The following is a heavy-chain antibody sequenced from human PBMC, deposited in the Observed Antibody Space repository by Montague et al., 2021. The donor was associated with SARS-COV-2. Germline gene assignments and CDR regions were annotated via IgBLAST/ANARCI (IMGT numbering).Heavy chain of an antibody. CDR1: GFTLSSHW. J-gene: IGHJ4*02. D-gene: IGHD2-15*01. V-gene: IGHV3-7*03. CDR2: IEPDGRNG. CDR3: VRDRRGGMGSDY. Sequence: SLRLSCAASGFTLSSHWMSWVRQAPGEGLEWVANIEPDGRNGYYVDAMGGRFTISRDNARSSLYLQLNNLRAEDTAVYYCVRDRRGGMGSDYWGQGTLVTVSS.